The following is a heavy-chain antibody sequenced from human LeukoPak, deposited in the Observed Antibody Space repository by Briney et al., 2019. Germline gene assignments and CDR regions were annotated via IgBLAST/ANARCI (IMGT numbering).Heavy chain of an antibody. V-gene: IGHV3-7*04. CDR1: GFTVSSNY. Sequence: SGGSLRLSCAASGFTVSSNYMSWVRQAPGKGLEWVAFIKEDGGEIFYVDSVKGRFTISRDNAENSLYLQMNSLRAEDTAVYYCARDRGGRSGLDDWGQGTLVTVSS. CDR3: ARDRGGRSGLDD. D-gene: IGHD2-15*01. CDR2: IKEDGGEI. J-gene: IGHJ4*02.